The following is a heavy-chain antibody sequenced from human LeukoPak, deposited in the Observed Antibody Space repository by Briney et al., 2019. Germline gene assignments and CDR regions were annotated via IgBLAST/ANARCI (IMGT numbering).Heavy chain of an antibody. CDR3: ASTYCSSTSCYNYHMDV. CDR2: ISAYNGNT. J-gene: IGHJ6*03. V-gene: IGHV1-18*01. Sequence: ASVKVSCKASGYTFTSYGISWVRQAPGQGLEWMGWISAYNGNTNYAQKLQGRVTMTTDTSTSTAYMELRSLRSDDTAVYYCASTYCSSTSCYNYHMDVWGKGTTVTVSS. CDR1: GYTFTSYG. D-gene: IGHD2-2*02.